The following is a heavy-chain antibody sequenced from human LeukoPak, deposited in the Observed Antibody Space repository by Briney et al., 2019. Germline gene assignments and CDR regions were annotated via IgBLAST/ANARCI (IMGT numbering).Heavy chain of an antibody. Sequence: RGSLRLSCAASGFTSSSYAMSWVRQAPGKGLEWVSAISGSGGSTYYADSVKGRFTISRDNSKNTLYLQMNSLRAEDTAVYYCAKGNGYRRPPDYWGQGTLVTVSS. V-gene: IGHV3-23*01. CDR2: ISGSGGST. CDR3: AKGNGYRRPPDY. CDR1: GFTSSSYA. D-gene: IGHD5-18*01. J-gene: IGHJ4*02.